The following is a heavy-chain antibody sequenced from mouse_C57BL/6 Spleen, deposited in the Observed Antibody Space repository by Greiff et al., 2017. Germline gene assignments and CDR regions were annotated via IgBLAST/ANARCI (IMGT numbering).Heavy chain of an antibody. CDR2: IRNKANGYTT. D-gene: IGHD2-3*01. CDR3: ARYPLYDGYYFDY. Sequence: EVMLVESGGGLVQPGGSLSLSCAASGFTFTDYYMSWVRQPPGKALEWLGFIRNKANGYTTEYSASVKGRFTISRDNSQSILYLQMNALRAEDSATYYCARYPLYDGYYFDYWGQGTTLTVSS. CDR1: GFTFTDYY. J-gene: IGHJ2*01. V-gene: IGHV7-3*01.